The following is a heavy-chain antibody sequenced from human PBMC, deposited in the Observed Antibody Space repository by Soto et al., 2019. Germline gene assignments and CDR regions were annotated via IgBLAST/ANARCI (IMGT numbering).Heavy chain of an antibody. CDR1: GGTFSSYT. Sequence: EASVKVSCKASGGTFSSYTISWVRQAPGQGLEWMGRIIPILGIANYAQKFQGRVTITADKSTSTAYMGLSSLRSEDTAVYYCAIRSSVSAFDIWGQGTMVTVSS. CDR3: AIRSSVSAFDI. V-gene: IGHV1-69*02. CDR2: IIPILGIA. D-gene: IGHD6-19*01. J-gene: IGHJ3*02.